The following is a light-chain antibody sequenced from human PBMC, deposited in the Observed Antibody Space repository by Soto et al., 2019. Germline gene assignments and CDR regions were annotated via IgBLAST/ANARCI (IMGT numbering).Light chain of an antibody. CDR3: QQRSNSPPS. Sequence: EIVLTQSPATLSLSPGERATLSCRASQSVSSYLAWYQQKPGQAPRLLIYDASNRATGIPARFSGSGCGTDFTLTISSLEPEDYAVYYCQQRSNSPPSFGGGTKVEIK. J-gene: IGKJ4*01. CDR1: QSVSSY. CDR2: DAS. V-gene: IGKV3-11*01.